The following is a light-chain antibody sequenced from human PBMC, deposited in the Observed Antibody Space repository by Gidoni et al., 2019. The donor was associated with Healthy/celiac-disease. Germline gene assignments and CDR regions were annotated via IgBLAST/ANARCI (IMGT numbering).Light chain of an antibody. CDR3: QQYGSSPFT. J-gene: IGKJ3*01. CDR2: DAS. V-gene: IGKV3-20*01. CDR1: QSVSSSY. Sequence: ETLLTQSPGTLSWSPGERATLSCRASQSVSSSYLAWYQQKPGQAPRLLIYDASSRATGIPDRYSGRESGTDFTHTISRLETKDFAVYYCQQYGSSPFTFGPGTKVDIK.